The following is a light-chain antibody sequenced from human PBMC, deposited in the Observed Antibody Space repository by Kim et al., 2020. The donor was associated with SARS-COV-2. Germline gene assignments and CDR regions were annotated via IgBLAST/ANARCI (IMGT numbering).Light chain of an antibody. V-gene: IGKV3-20*01. CDR1: QSVGSSY. J-gene: IGKJ4*01. Sequence: EVALTQSPGTLSLSPGEGATLSCRASQSVGSSYLAWYQQKPGQAPRHLIYGASRRATGIPDRFSGSGSGTDFTLNISRLEPEDFAVYYCQYYGTSLTFGGETKVEI. CDR2: GAS. CDR3: QYYGTSLT.